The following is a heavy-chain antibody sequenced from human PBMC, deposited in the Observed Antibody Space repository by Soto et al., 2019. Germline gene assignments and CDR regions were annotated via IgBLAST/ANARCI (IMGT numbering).Heavy chain of an antibody. CDR2: INSDGSST. J-gene: IGHJ5*02. V-gene: IGHV3-74*01. CDR3: ALYDFWSRYPQVS. D-gene: IGHD3-3*01. CDR1: GFTFSSYG. Sequence: GGSLRLSCAASGFTFSSYGMHWVRQAPGKGLEWVSRINSDGSSTNYADSVKGRFTISRDNAKNTQYLQMNSLRAEDTAVYYCALYDFWSRYPQVSWGQGTLVTVSS.